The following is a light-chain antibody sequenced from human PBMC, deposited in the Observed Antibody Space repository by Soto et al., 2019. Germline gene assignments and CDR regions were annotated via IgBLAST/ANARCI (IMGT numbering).Light chain of an antibody. CDR2: GAS. Sequence: EIVMTQSPATLSVSPGERATLSCRASQSVSSNLAWYQQKPGQAPRLLIYGASTRATGIPARFSGSGSGTGFTLTISSLQFEDFAGYYCQQYNNWHFLIPFGPGNKVDIK. J-gene: IGKJ3*01. CDR3: QQYNNWHFLIP. V-gene: IGKV3-15*01. CDR1: QSVSSN.